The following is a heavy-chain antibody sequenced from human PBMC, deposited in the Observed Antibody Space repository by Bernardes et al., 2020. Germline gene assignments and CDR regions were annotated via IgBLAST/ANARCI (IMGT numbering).Heavy chain of an antibody. CDR2: IYYSGTA. Sequence: SETLSLTCTVSGGSIRSGDYYWSWIRQAPGKGLEWIGYIYYSGTASYNPALKSRINMSVDTSKNQFSLKLKSVTAADTAVYYCARDNTLSDDSGTYSRYLGWFDPWGQGTLVTVSS. V-gene: IGHV4-30-4*01. J-gene: IGHJ5*02. CDR1: GGSIRSGDYY. CDR3: ARDNTLSDDSGTYSRYLGWFDP. D-gene: IGHD1-26*01.